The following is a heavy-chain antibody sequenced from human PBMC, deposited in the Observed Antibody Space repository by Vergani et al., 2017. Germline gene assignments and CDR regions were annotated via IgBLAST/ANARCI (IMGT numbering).Heavy chain of an antibody. Sequence: VQLVESGGGLVKPGGSLRLSCAASGFTFSDFSMSWVRQAPGKGLEWIGSIYHSGSTYYNPSLKSRVTISVDTSKNQFSLKLSSVTAADTAVYYCARQSSSSWYWGEGFGFDPWGQGTLVTVSS. CDR3: ARQSSSSWYWGEGFGFDP. V-gene: IGHV4-38-2*01. CDR2: IYHSGST. D-gene: IGHD6-13*01. CDR1: GFTFSDFS. J-gene: IGHJ5*02.